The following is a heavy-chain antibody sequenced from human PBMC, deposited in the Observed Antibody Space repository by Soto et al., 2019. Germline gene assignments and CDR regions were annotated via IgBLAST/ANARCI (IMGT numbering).Heavy chain of an antibody. D-gene: IGHD1-1*01. CDR2: INPSGGST. CDR1: GYTFTSYY. J-gene: IGHJ6*02. CDR3: ARGGKERFRGSGMDV. V-gene: IGHV1-46*01. Sequence: ASVKVSCKASGYTFTSYYMHWVRQAPGQGLEWMGIINPSGGSTSYAQKFQGRVTMTRDTSTSTVYMELSSLRSEDTAVYYCARGGKERFRGSGMDVWGQGTTVTVSS.